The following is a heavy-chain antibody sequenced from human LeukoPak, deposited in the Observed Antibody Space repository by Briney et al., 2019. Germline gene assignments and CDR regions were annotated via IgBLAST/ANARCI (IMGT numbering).Heavy chain of an antibody. Sequence: GGSLRLSCAASGLTFSSYGMHWVRQAPGKGLEWVAVISYDGSNKYYADSVKGRFTISRDNSKNTLYLQMNSLRAEDTAVYYCAKDSSGYYHYESPGVDYWGQGTLVTVSS. D-gene: IGHD3-22*01. J-gene: IGHJ4*02. CDR1: GLTFSSYG. CDR3: AKDSSGYYHYESPGVDY. V-gene: IGHV3-30*18. CDR2: ISYDGSNK.